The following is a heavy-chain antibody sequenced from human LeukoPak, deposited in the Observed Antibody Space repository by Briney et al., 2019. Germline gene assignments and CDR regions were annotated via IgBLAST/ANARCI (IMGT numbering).Heavy chain of an antibody. CDR1: GYSLTAFH. D-gene: IGHD4-11*01. V-gene: IGHV1-2*02. CDR3: ARSHDYTNYVVP. Sequence: ASVKVSCKASGYSLTAFHINWVRQAPGQGLEWMGWINPDGGGTIFAQRFQGRVTMTRDTSISTDYMALTSLRSDDTAVYYCARSHDYTNYVVPWGQGTLVTVSS. J-gene: IGHJ5*02. CDR2: INPDGGGT.